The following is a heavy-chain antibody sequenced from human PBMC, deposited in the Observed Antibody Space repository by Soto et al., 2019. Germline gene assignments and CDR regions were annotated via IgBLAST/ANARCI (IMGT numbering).Heavy chain of an antibody. CDR2: IYYSGST. J-gene: IGHJ6*02. CDR3: ARGGTVTSHYYYYYGMDV. Sequence: TLSLTCTVSGGSISSGDYYWSWIRQPPGKGLEWIGYIYYSGSTYYNPSLKSRVTISVDTSKNQFSLKLSSVTAADTAVYYCARGGTVTSHYYYYYGMDVWGQGTTVTVSS. CDR1: GGSISSGDYY. V-gene: IGHV4-30-4*01. D-gene: IGHD4-17*01.